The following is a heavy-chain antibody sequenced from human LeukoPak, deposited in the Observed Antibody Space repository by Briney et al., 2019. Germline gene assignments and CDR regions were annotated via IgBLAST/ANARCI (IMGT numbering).Heavy chain of an antibody. V-gene: IGHV3-53*01. CDR1: GFTVSNYY. J-gene: IGHJ4*02. D-gene: IGHD1-26*01. Sequence: PGGFLRLPCAASGFTVSNYYMSWVRQAPGKGLEWVSVIHSGGTTNYAGSVKGRFTISRDSSKNTLDLEVDSLRGEDTAMYYCARAVYSGNYHVGESDYWGQGTLGTVSS. CDR2: IHSGGTT. CDR3: ARAVYSGNYHVGESDY.